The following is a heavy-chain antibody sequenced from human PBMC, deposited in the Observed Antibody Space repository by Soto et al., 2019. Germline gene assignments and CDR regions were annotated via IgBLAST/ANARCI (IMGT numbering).Heavy chain of an antibody. D-gene: IGHD3-22*01. J-gene: IGHJ4*02. V-gene: IGHV1-46*01. CDR3: AATRGYFPAFDS. CDR1: EYSFTSYY. CDR2: IDPSGHNT. Sequence: QVQLVQSGAEVKKPGASAKVSCKASEYSFTSYYMNWVRRDPGQGLEWMGMIDPSGHNTGYPQKFQGRVTMTSDTSTGTVYMELSSLRSEDTAMYLCAATRGYFPAFDSWGQGTRVTV.